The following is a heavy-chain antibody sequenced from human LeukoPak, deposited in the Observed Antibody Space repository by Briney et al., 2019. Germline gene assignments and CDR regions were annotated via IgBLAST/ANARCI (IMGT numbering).Heavy chain of an antibody. CDR1: GFTFSNHA. CDR3: ARCSKYTTGWCNWFDP. J-gene: IGHJ5*02. CDR2: IGGNGVST. Sequence: GGSLRLSCAASGFTFSNHAMNWVRQTPGKGLEWVSSIGGNGVSTYYADSLKGRFTISRDNFKSTSYMQMNSLSAEDTAVYYCARCSKYTTGWCNWFDPWGEGKLVTVSS. D-gene: IGHD6-19*01. V-gene: IGHV3-23*01.